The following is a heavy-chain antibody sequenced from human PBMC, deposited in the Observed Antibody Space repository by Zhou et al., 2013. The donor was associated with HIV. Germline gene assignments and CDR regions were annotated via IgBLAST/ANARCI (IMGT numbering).Heavy chain of an antibody. CDR2: ISAYNGDT. D-gene: IGHD6-13*01. CDR3: ATEKLVGLVDAFDI. CDR1: EYSFSIYY. Sequence: QVHLVQSGAEVKEPGASVKISCKTEYSFSIYYMHWVRQAPGQGLEWMGWISAYNGDTNYAQKFQGRVTMTTDTSTNTVYMGLRSLRSDDTAVYYCATEKLVGLVDAFDIWGQGTMVTVSS. V-gene: IGHV1-18*04. J-gene: IGHJ3*02.